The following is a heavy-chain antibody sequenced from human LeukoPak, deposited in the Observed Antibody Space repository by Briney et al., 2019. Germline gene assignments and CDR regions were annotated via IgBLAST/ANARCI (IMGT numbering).Heavy chain of an antibody. D-gene: IGHD6-19*01. CDR1: GYTFTGYY. Sequence: ASVKVSCKASGYTFTGYYMHWVRQAPGQGLEWMGWINSNSGGTNYAQKFQGRVTMTRDTSISTAYMELSRLRSDDTAVYYCAREAVDSSGWYNYYYGMDVWGQGTTVTVSS. V-gene: IGHV1-2*02. CDR2: INSNSGGT. J-gene: IGHJ6*02. CDR3: AREAVDSSGWYNYYYGMDV.